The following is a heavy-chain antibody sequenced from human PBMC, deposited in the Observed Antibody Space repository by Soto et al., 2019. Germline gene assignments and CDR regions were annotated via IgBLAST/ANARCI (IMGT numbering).Heavy chain of an antibody. CDR3: VRDPDYGDYWGYFFDS. CDR1: GYTFAAYY. J-gene: IGHJ4*02. CDR2: INPTSGGT. D-gene: IGHD4-17*01. V-gene: IGHV1-2*02. Sequence: ASVKVSCKTSGYTFAAYYIHWIRQAPGQGLEWMGWINPTSGGTVYAQNFQDRVTMTRDTSISTAYMELRRLNSDDTAVYYCVRDPDYGDYWGYFFDSWGQGTPVTVS.